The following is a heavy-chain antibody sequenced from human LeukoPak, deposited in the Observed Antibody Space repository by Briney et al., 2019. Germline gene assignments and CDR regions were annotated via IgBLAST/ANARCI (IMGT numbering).Heavy chain of an antibody. Sequence: GASVKVSCKACGGTFSSYAISWVRQAPGQGLEWMGGIIPIFGTANYAQNFQGRVTITTDGSTSTAYMELSSLRSEDTAVYYCASHKRGRDCSRTSCPAAFDIWGEGTMVTVSS. D-gene: IGHD2-2*01. CDR2: IIPIFGTA. CDR3: ASHKRGRDCSRTSCPAAFDI. V-gene: IGHV1-69*05. J-gene: IGHJ3*02. CDR1: GGTFSSYA.